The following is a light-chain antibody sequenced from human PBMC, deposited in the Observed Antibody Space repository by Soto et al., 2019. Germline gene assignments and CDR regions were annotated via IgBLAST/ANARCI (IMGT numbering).Light chain of an antibody. CDR3: QQYGSTPVT. CDR2: DAS. J-gene: IGKJ1*01. CDR1: QSVSSSN. V-gene: IGKV3-20*01. Sequence: EIVLTQSPGTLSLSPGERATLSCRASQSVSSSNLGWYHQKPGQAPRLLIYDASNRATGIPDRFSGSGSGTDFILTFSRLEPEDFAVYYCQQYGSTPVTFGQGTKVDIK.